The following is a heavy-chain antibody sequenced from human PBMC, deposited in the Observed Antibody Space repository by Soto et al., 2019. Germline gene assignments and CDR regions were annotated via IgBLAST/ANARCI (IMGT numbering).Heavy chain of an antibody. CDR2: ISSDGSKK. CDR3: ARDDEDGSDSDLGY. CDR1: GFTFSSRI. D-gene: IGHD1-26*01. J-gene: IGHJ4*02. V-gene: IGHV3-30-3*01. Sequence: QVQLVESGGGVVQPGRSLRLSCAVSGFTFSSRIMHWVRQAPGKGLEWVALISSDGSKKYYADSVKGRFTTSRDNSKNTMYLQMNSLRVEDTGVYYCARDDEDGSDSDLGYWGQGALVTVSS.